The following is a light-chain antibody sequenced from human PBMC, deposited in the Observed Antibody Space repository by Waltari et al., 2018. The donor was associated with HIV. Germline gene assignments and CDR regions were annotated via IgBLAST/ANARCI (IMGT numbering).Light chain of an antibody. Sequence: DIQLTQSPSFLSAAVGDRVTITCRANVAISDYLVWYQQKPGTAPKLLIYGDSTLQRGVPSRVSGSGSGTDFIRTINSLQPEDFGTYYCQQSETYPITFGQGTRLEIK. CDR1: VAISDY. CDR2: GDS. V-gene: IGKV1-9*01. J-gene: IGKJ5*01. CDR3: QQSETYPIT.